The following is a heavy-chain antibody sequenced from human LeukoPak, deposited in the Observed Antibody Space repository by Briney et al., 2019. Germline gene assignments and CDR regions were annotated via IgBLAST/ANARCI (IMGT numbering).Heavy chain of an antibody. CDR1: GGSIRGGTYY. CDR3: ARHPRY. Sequence: SQTLSLTCTVSGGSIRGGTYYWSWIRQPAGKGLEWIGRIYTSGSTNYNPSLKSRVTIAVDTSKNQFSLKLSSVTAADTAVYYCARHPRYWGQGTLVTVSS. V-gene: IGHV4-61*02. J-gene: IGHJ4*02. CDR2: IYTSGST.